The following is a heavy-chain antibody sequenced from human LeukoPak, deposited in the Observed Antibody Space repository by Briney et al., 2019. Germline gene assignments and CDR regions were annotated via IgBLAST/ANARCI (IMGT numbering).Heavy chain of an antibody. V-gene: IGHV4-39*07. Sequence: ASETLSLTCTVSGGSISSSSYYWGWIRQPPGKGLEWIGSIYYSGSTYYNPSLKSRVTISVDTSKNQFSLKLSSVTAADTAVYYCARRGRGAATVTNLRRWFDPWGQGTLVTVSS. D-gene: IGHD4-17*01. J-gene: IGHJ5*02. CDR1: GGSISSSSYY. CDR2: IYYSGST. CDR3: ARRGRGAATVTNLRRWFDP.